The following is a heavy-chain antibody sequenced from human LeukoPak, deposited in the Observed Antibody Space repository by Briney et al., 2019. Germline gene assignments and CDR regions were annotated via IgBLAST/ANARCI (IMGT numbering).Heavy chain of an antibody. V-gene: IGHV1-69*04. CDR2: IIPILGIA. J-gene: IGHJ2*01. CDR1: GYTFTSYG. CDR3: ARVWDYGGWGWYFDL. D-gene: IGHD4-23*01. Sequence: ASVKVSCKASGYTFTSYGISWVRQAPGQGLEWMGRIIPILGIAKYAQKFQGRVTITADKSTSTAYMELSSLRSEDTAVYYCARVWDYGGWGWYFDLWGRGTLVTVSS.